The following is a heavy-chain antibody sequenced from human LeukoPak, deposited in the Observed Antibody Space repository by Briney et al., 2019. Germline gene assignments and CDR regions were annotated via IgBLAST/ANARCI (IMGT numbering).Heavy chain of an antibody. J-gene: IGHJ4*02. D-gene: IGHD3-9*01. CDR2: INSDGSST. CDR3: TRDFDAATGY. CDR1: GFTFSTYW. Sequence: GGSLRLSCGAPGFTFSTYWMHWVRQAPGKGLVWVSRINSDGSSTGYADSVRGRFTISRDNAKNTLYLQMNSLRAEDTAVYYCTRDFDAATGYWGQGTLVTVSS. V-gene: IGHV3-74*01.